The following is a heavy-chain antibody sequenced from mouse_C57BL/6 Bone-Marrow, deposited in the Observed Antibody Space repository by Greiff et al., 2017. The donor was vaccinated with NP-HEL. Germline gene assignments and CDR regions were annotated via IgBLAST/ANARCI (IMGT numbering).Heavy chain of an antibody. J-gene: IGHJ2*01. D-gene: IGHD1-1*01. CDR1: GYPFTSYD. Sequence: VQLQQSGPELVKPGASVKLSCKASGYPFTSYDINWVKQRPGQGLEWIGWIYPRAGSTKYNEKFKGKATLTVDTSSSTAYMELHSLTSEDSAVYFCASEGYGRNYWGQGTTLTVSS. CDR3: ASEGYGRNY. V-gene: IGHV1-85*01. CDR2: IYPRAGST.